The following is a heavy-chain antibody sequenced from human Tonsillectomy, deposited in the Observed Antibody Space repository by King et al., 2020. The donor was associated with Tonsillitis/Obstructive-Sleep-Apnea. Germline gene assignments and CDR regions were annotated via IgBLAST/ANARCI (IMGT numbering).Heavy chain of an antibody. V-gene: IGHV3-23*04. CDR2: IRGSVGST. J-gene: IGHJ5*02. Sequence: VQLVESGGGLVQPGGSLRLSCAASGFTFSSYAMSWVRQAPGKGLGWGSAIRGSVGSTYYADSGRGRFTISGDNSKNPLYLQMNSLRAEDTAVYYCANVGYCSSTSCYVAYNWFDPWGQGTLVTVSS. D-gene: IGHD2-2*01. CDR1: GFTFSSYA. CDR3: ANVGYCSSTSCYVAYNWFDP.